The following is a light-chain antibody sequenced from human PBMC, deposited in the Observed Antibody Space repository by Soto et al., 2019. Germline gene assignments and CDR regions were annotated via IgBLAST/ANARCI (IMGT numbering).Light chain of an antibody. CDR1: SSDVGGYNY. J-gene: IGLJ2*01. CDR2: EVS. V-gene: IGLV2-11*01. Sequence: QSVLTQPRSVSGSPGQSVTISCTGTSSDVGGYNYVSWYQQKSGKAPKVMIYEVSERPSGVPDRFSGSRSGNTASLTISGLQAEDEANYHCSSYAGGDTVVFGGGTKVTVL. CDR3: SSYAGGDTVV.